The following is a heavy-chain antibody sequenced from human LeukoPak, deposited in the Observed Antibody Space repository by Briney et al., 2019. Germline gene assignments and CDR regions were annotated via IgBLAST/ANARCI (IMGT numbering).Heavy chain of an antibody. CDR1: GFTFSSYD. CDR3: AKGLSIASSFFDY. D-gene: IGHD3-3*02. Sequence: GGSLRLSCAASGFTFSSYDMKWVRQAPGKGLEWVSYITGSGGSTLYADSVKGRFTVSRDNSKNTLYLQMNSLRAEDTAVYFCAKGLSIASSFFDYWGQGTLVTVSS. CDR2: ITGSGGST. J-gene: IGHJ4*02. V-gene: IGHV3-23*01.